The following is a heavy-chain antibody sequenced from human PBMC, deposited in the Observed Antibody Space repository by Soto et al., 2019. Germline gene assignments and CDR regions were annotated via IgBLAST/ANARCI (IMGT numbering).Heavy chain of an antibody. CDR2: IYYSGST. CDR3: ARGGGGRYSYGFPFDY. CDR1: GGSISSYY. Sequence: SETLSLTCTVSGGSISSYYWSWIRQPPGKGLEWIGYIYYSGSTNYNPYLKSRVTISVDTSKNQFSLKLSPVTAADTAVFYCARGGGGRYSYGFPFDYWGQGTLVTVSS. D-gene: IGHD5-18*01. J-gene: IGHJ4*02. V-gene: IGHV4-59*01.